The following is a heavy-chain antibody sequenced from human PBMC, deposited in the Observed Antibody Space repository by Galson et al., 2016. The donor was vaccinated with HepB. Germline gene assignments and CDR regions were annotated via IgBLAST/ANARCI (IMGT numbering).Heavy chain of an antibody. CDR2: VSGSGGST. J-gene: IGHJ5*01. Sequence: SLRLSCAASGFTFTSYAMSWVRQAPGKGLEWLSSVSGSGGSTCYADSVRGRVIISRDSTENTLYLQINTLRGGDTALYYCAKAGYNSHERNNWFDSWGQGTLVTVSS. CDR3: AKAGYNSHERNNWFDS. D-gene: IGHD1-20*01. CDR1: GFTFTSYA. V-gene: IGHV3-23*01.